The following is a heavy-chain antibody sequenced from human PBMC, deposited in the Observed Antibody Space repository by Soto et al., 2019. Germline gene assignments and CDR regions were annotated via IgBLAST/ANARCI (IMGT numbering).Heavy chain of an antibody. Sequence: GRYLRLSRAAYGYTFSNYAMSWVRQAPGKGLEWVSAIIGSGGNTYYADSVKGRFTISRDNSKNTLYLQMDSLRAEDTAVYYCANVLVSSGWVFFDFCGQGTLLTLS. V-gene: IGHV3-23*01. CDR3: ANVLVSSGWVFFDF. CDR2: IIGSGGNT. D-gene: IGHD6-19*01. J-gene: IGHJ4*02. CDR1: GYTFSNYA.